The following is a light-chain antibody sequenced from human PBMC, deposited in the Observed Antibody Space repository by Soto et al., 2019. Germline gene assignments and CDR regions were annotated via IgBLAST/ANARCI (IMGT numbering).Light chain of an antibody. CDR3: SSYAGFNTVI. CDR2: AVT. J-gene: IGLJ2*01. Sequence: QSVLTQPASVSGSPGQSITISCTGTSSDVGSYNLVSWYQQHPGKAPKLMISAVTKRPAGVSSRFSGSMSGNTASLTISGLQAEDEADYYCSSYAGFNTVIFGGGTKVTVL. CDR1: SSDVGSYNL. V-gene: IGLV2-23*02.